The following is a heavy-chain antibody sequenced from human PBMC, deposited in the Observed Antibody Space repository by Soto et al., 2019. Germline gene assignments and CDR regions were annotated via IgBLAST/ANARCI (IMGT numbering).Heavy chain of an antibody. Sequence: SETLCLTCIVSGGSVSSGPYYWSWIRQPPGKGLECIGYIYSSGNANYIASLRSRLTISVDTSKNQFSLKLTSVTAADTAVYYCARVIAVGGTRWFDSWGQGTLVTVSS. J-gene: IGHJ5*01. CDR3: ARVIAVGGTRWFDS. V-gene: IGHV4-61*01. D-gene: IGHD6-19*01. CDR1: GGSVSSGPYY. CDR2: IYSSGNA.